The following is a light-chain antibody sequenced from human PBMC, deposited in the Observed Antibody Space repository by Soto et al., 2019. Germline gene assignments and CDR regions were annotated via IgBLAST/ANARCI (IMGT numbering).Light chain of an antibody. CDR3: GTWDNSLSAVV. V-gene: IGLV1-51*01. CDR2: DNH. CDR1: SSNIGNNY. J-gene: IGLJ2*01. Sequence: QSVLTQPPSVSAAPGQKVTISCSGSSSNIGNNYVSWYQQLPGTAPELLIYDNHKGPSGIPDRFSGSKSGTSATLGITGLQTGDEADYYCGTWDNSLSAVVFGGGTKLTVL.